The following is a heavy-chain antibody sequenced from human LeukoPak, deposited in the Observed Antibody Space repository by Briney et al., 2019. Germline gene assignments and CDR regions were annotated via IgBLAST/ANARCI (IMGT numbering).Heavy chain of an antibody. CDR1: GFTFSTYG. V-gene: IGHV3-30*18. D-gene: IGHD1-26*01. J-gene: IGHJ1*01. Sequence: GGSLRLSCAASGFTFSTYGIHCVRQAPGKGLEWVAVISYDGSNKYYADSVKGRFTISRDNSKNTLYLQMNSLRAEDTAVYYCAKAIYSGSYYGLYFQHWGQGTLVTVSS. CDR3: AKAIYSGSYYGLYFQH. CDR2: ISYDGSNK.